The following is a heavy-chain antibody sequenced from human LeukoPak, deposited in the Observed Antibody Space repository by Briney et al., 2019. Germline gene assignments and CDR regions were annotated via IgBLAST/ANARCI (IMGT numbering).Heavy chain of an antibody. CDR1: GGTFSSYG. CDR2: FIPTFRTS. J-gene: IGHJ5*02. D-gene: IGHD6-13*01. V-gene: IGHV1-69*01. CDR3: ASSSGYSSSDQGWFDP. Sequence: ASVKVSCKASGGTFSSYGITWLRQAPGQGLEWMGWFIPTFRTSNYAQKFQDRLTITADESASIAYMELSSLRSEDTAVYYCASSSGYSSSDQGWFDPWGQGTLVTVSS.